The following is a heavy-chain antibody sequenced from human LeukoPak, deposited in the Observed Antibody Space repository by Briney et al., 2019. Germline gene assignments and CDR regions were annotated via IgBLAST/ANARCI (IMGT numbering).Heavy chain of an antibody. J-gene: IGHJ4*02. Sequence: ASVKVSCKASGYTFISYGISWVRQAPGRGLEWMGWIGAYNDNTNYAQNVQGRVTVTTDTSTSTAYMELRSLTSDDTAVYYCARAGATVTTHFDYWGQGTLVTVSS. CDR2: IGAYNDNT. CDR1: GYTFISYG. D-gene: IGHD4-11*01. V-gene: IGHV1-18*01. CDR3: ARAGATVTTHFDY.